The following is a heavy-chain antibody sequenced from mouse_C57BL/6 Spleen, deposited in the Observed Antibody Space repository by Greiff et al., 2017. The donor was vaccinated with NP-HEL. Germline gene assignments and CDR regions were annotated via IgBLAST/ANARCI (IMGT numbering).Heavy chain of an antibody. D-gene: IGHD2-1*01. CDR3: ARNSGIFPFAY. Sequence: VQLQQSGAELVKPGASVKLSCKASGYTFTSYWMHWVKQRPGQGLEWIGMIHPNSGSTNYNEKFKSKATLTVDKSSSTAYMQLSSLTSEDSAVYYCARNSGIFPFAYWGQGTLVTVSA. CDR2: IHPNSGST. CDR1: GYTFTSYW. V-gene: IGHV1-64*01. J-gene: IGHJ3*01.